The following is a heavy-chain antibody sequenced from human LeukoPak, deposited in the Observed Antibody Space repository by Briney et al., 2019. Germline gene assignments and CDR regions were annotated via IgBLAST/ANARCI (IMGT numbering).Heavy chain of an antibody. J-gene: IGHJ6*03. CDR3: ARLHYGGNYGYYYYYMDV. Sequence: SETLSLTCTVSGYSISSDYYWGWIRQPPGKGLEWIGSIYYSGSTYYNPSLKSRVTISVDTSKNQFSLKLGSVTAADTAVYYCARLHYGGNYGYYYYYMDVWGKGTTVTISS. CDR1: GYSISSDYY. CDR2: IYYSGST. D-gene: IGHD4-23*01. V-gene: IGHV4-38-2*02.